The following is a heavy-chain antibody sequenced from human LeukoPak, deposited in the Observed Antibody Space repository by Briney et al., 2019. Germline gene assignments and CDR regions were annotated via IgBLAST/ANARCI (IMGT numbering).Heavy chain of an antibody. CDR3: AKDYKATYYDFWSNNWFDP. J-gene: IGHJ5*02. D-gene: IGHD3-3*01. CDR1: GFTFSSYA. V-gene: IGHV3-23*01. Sequence: GGSLRLSCAASGFTFSSYAMSWVRQAPGKGLEWVSAISGSGGSTYYADSVKGRFTISRDSSRNTLYLQMNSLRAEDTAVYYCAKDYKATYYDFWSNNWFDPWGQGTLVTVSS. CDR2: ISGSGGST.